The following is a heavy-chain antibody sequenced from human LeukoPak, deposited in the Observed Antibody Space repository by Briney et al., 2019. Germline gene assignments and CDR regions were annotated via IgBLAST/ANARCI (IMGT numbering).Heavy chain of an antibody. CDR3: ARDQGGLAAAAFDAFDI. CDR1: GLTFSIHW. V-gene: IGHV3-7*01. J-gene: IGHJ3*02. D-gene: IGHD6-13*01. CDR2: INQDGSDK. Sequence: GGSLRLSCAASGLTFSIHWMNWVRQAPGKGLECVANINQDGSDKYYVDSVKGRFTISRDNTKNSLYLQMNSLRAEDTAVYYCARDQGGLAAAAFDAFDIWGQGTMVTVSS.